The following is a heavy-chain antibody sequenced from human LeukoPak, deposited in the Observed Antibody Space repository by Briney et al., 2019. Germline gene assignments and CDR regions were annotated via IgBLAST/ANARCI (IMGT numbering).Heavy chain of an antibody. CDR1: GYTFTSYG. CDR3: ARDLEPTYYDILTGYYPDGY. Sequence: ASVKVSCKASGYTFTSYGISLVRQAPGQGLEWMGWISAYNGNTNYAQKLQGRVTMTTDTSTSTAYMELRSLRSDDTAVYYCARDLEPTYYDILTGYYPDGYWGQGTLVTVSS. V-gene: IGHV1-18*01. D-gene: IGHD3-9*01. CDR2: ISAYNGNT. J-gene: IGHJ4*02.